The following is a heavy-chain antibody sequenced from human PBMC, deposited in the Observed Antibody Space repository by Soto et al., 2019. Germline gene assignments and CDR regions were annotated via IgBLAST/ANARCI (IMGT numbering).Heavy chain of an antibody. CDR2: IYYSGST. Sequence: QVQLQESGPGLVKPSETLSLTCTVSGGSISSYYWSWIRQPPGKGLEWIGYIYYSGSTNYNPSLKSRVNISVDTSKNHSSLKLSSVTAADTAVYYCARDRPDYGGHYYYYYMDVWGKGTPVTVSS. J-gene: IGHJ6*03. CDR3: ARDRPDYGGHYYYYYMDV. V-gene: IGHV4-59*01. CDR1: GGSISSYY. D-gene: IGHD4-17*01.